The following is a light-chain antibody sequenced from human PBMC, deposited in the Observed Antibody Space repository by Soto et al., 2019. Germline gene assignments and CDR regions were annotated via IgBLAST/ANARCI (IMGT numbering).Light chain of an antibody. CDR1: SSDVGSYNY. V-gene: IGLV2-14*01. J-gene: IGLJ1*01. Sequence: QSGLTQPASVSGSPGQSITSSCTGTSSDVGSYNYVSWYQQHPGKAPKLMIYEVSDRPSGISSRFSGSKSGNTASLTISGLQTEDEADYYCSSYTSSSTLFGTGTKVTVL. CDR2: EVS. CDR3: SSYTSSSTL.